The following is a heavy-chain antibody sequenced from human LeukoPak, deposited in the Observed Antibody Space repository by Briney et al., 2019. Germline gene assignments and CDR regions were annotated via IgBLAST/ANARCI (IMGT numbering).Heavy chain of an antibody. CDR1: GGSFSGYY. D-gene: IGHD6-13*01. Sequence: SETLSLTCAVYGGSFSGYYWSWIRQPPGKGLEWIGEINHSGSTNYNPSLKSRVTISVDTSKNQFSLKLSSVTAADTAVYYCARGPPTSSWYFDYWGQGTLVTVSS. CDR2: INHSGST. CDR3: ARGPPTSSWYFDY. V-gene: IGHV4-34*01. J-gene: IGHJ4*02.